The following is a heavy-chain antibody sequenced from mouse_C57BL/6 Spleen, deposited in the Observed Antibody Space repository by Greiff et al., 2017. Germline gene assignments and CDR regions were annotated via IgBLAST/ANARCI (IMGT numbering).Heavy chain of an antibody. CDR2: RRSKSNNYAT. CDR3: VRDGYYAMDY. V-gene: IGHV10-1*01. D-gene: IGHD2-3*01. Sequence: EVKLVESGGGLVQPKGSLTLSCAASGFSFNTYAMNWVRPAPGTGLEWVARRRSKSNNYATYYADSVKDRFTISRDDSESMLYLQMNNLKTEDTAMYYCVRDGYYAMDYWGQGTSVTVSS. CDR1: GFSFNTYA. J-gene: IGHJ4*01.